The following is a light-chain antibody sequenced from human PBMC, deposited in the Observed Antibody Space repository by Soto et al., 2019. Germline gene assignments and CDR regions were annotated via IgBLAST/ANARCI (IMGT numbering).Light chain of an antibody. CDR2: GAS. V-gene: IGKV3-20*01. CDR3: QQYGSSLTWT. J-gene: IGKJ1*01. Sequence: EIVLTQSPGTLSLSPGERATLSCRASQSVSNNYLAWYQQKPGQAPRLLIYGASSRATGIPDRFSGSGSGTDFTLTINRLEPEDCAVYYCQQYGSSLTWTFGQGTKV. CDR1: QSVSNNY.